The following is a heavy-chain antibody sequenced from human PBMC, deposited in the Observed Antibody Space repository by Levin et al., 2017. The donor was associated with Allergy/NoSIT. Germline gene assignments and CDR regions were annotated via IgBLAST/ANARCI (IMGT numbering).Heavy chain of an antibody. CDR3: ARDLTGDLVY. D-gene: IGHD7-27*01. V-gene: IGHV3-30-3*01. Sequence: SCAASGFTFSSYAMHWVRQAPGKGLEWVAVISYDGSNKYYADSVKGRFTISRDNSKNTLYLQMNSLRAEDTAVYYCARDLTGDLVYWGQGTLVTVSS. J-gene: IGHJ4*02. CDR1: GFTFSSYA. CDR2: ISYDGSNK.